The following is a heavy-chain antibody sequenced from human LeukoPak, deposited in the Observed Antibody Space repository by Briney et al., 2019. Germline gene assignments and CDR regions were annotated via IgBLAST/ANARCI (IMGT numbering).Heavy chain of an antibody. V-gene: IGHV3-21*01. D-gene: IGHD2-2*01. CDR1: GFTFTSYS. J-gene: IGHJ3*02. Sequence: GGSLRLSCSASGFTFTSYSMNWVRQAPGKGLEWVSSISNRGDYIYYADSVKGRFTISRDNAKNSLYLQMESLRAEDTAVYYCAREGSRGYCSSTSCLNAFDIWGQGTMVTASS. CDR3: AREGSRGYCSSTSCLNAFDI. CDR2: ISNRGDYI.